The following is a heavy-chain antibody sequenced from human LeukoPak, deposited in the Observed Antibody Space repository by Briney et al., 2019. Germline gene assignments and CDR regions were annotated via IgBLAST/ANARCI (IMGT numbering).Heavy chain of an antibody. CDR1: GFTFSNYA. J-gene: IGHJ4*02. Sequence: PEGSLRLSCAASGFTFSNYAMNWVRQAPGKGLEWVAVISYDGRNKYYADSVKGRFTISRDNSKNTLYLQMNSLRPEDTAVYYCARTSQTFDYWGQGTLVAVSS. CDR2: ISYDGRNK. CDR3: ARTSQTFDY. V-gene: IGHV3-30*04.